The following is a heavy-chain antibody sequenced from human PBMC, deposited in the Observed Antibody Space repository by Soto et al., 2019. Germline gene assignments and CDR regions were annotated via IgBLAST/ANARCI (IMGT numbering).Heavy chain of an antibody. CDR1: GFTFSSYA. CDR2: ISGSGGST. Sequence: EVQLLESGGGLVQPGGSLRLSCAASGFTFSSYAMSWVRQAPGKGLEWVSAISGSGGSTYYADSVKGRFTISRDNSKNTLYLQMNSLRAEDTAVYYCAKDHRLTIVVVPAAESLYFDYWGQGTLVTVSS. D-gene: IGHD2-2*01. J-gene: IGHJ4*02. CDR3: AKDHRLTIVVVPAAESLYFDY. V-gene: IGHV3-23*01.